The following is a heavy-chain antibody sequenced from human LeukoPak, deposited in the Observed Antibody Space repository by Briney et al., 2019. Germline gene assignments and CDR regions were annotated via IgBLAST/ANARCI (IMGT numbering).Heavy chain of an antibody. CDR3: ARGPTGYGDYKY. Sequence: GSLRLSCAASGFTFSSYWMHWIRQPPGKGLEWIGEINHSGSTNYNPSLKSRVTISVDTSKNQFSLKLSSVTAADTAVYYCARGPTGYGDYKYWGQGTLVTVSS. D-gene: IGHD4-17*01. CDR1: GFTFSSYW. J-gene: IGHJ4*02. V-gene: IGHV4-34*01. CDR2: INHSGST.